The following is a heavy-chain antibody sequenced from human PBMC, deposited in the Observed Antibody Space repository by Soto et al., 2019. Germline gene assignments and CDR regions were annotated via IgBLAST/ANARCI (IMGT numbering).Heavy chain of an antibody. Sequence: QVQLVQSGAEVKKPGSSVKVSCKASGGTFSSYAISWVRQAPGQGLEWMGGIIPIFGTANYAQKFQGRVTITADESTSTGYMELSSLRSEDTAGYYCAGAPFAHQKAFDIWGQGTMVTVSS. J-gene: IGHJ3*02. CDR1: GGTFSSYA. CDR2: IIPIFGTA. CDR3: AGAPFAHQKAFDI. V-gene: IGHV1-69*01.